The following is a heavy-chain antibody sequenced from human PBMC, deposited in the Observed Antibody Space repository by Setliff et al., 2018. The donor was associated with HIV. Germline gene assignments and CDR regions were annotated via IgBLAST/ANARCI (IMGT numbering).Heavy chain of an antibody. CDR3: ARHVHWSGPYYYNYYYIDV. J-gene: IGHJ6*03. V-gene: IGHV4-39*01. D-gene: IGHD3-3*01. CDR1: GDSISTGSYH. CDR2: IYYSGST. Sequence: KPSETLSLTCNVSGDSISTGSYHWGWIRQPPGKGLEWIGSIYYSGSTAYNWSLKSRVTISVDSSKSQFSLRLRSVTAADTAVYYCARHVHWSGPYYYNYYYIDVWGQGATVTVSS.